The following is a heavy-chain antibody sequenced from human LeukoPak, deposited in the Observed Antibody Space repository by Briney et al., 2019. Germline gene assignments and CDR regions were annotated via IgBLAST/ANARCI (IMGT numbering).Heavy chain of an antibody. CDR3: ARFRFLEWSEEDYYYYMDV. Sequence: TLSLTCTVSGGSISSGSYYWSWIRQPAGKGLEWIGRIYTSGSTNYNPSLKSRVTISVDTSKNQFSLKLSSVTAADTAVYYCARFRFLEWSEEDYYYYMDVWGKGTTVTVSS. CDR1: GGSISSGSYY. V-gene: IGHV4-61*02. J-gene: IGHJ6*03. D-gene: IGHD3-3*01. CDR2: IYTSGST.